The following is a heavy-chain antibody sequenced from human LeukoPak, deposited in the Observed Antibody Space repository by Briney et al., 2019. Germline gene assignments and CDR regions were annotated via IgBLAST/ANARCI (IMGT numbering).Heavy chain of an antibody. J-gene: IGHJ4*02. Sequence: PSETLSLTCTVSGGSISSSSYYWGWIRQPPGKGLEWIGYIYYSGSTNYNPSLKSRVTISVDTSKNQFSLKLGSVTAADTAVYYCARDPYSSSWFDYWGQGTLVTVSS. CDR2: IYYSGST. CDR3: ARDPYSSSWFDY. V-gene: IGHV4-61*01. D-gene: IGHD6-13*01. CDR1: GGSISSSSYY.